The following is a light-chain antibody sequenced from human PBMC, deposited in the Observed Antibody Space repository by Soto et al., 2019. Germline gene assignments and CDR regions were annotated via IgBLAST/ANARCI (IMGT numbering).Light chain of an antibody. J-gene: IGKJ4*01. CDR3: QPYNNWPLT. CDR2: VTS. CDR1: QGISDT. Sequence: MTKSPATLYVSPGDGVTLSCRASQGISDTSAWYQHKPGQTPRLLIYVTSTRATGVPARFSGRRSGPEFTRTINSLQSEDFAIYYCQPYNNWPLTFGEG. V-gene: IGKV3-15*01.